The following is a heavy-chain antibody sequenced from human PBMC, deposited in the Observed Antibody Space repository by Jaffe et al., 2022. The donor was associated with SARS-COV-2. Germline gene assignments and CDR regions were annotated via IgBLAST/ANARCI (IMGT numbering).Heavy chain of an antibody. CDR3: ARDENSQWLVGPDAFDI. D-gene: IGHD6-19*01. V-gene: IGHV3-21*01. Sequence: EVQLVESGGGLVKPGGSLRLSCAASGFTFSSYSMNWVRQAPGKGLEWVSSISSSSSYIYYADSVKGRFTISRDNAKNSLYLQMNSLRAEDTAVYYCARDENSQWLVGPDAFDIWGQGTMVTVSS. CDR2: ISSSSSYI. J-gene: IGHJ3*02. CDR1: GFTFSSYS.